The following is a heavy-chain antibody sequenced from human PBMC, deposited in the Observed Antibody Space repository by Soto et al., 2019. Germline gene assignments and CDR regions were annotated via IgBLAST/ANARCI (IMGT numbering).Heavy chain of an antibody. V-gene: IGHV4-4*02. J-gene: IGHJ6*02. CDR3: ARDPPIFGNPPRYYGLDV. CDR2: IYETGST. Sequence: KTSETLSLTCAVSGVSISSGNWWSWVRQPPGKGLEWIGEIYETGSTNYNPSLKSRVTISIDKSKNQFSLRLTSLTAADTAVYYCARDPPIFGNPPRYYGLDVWGQGTTVTVSS. D-gene: IGHD3-3*01. CDR1: GVSISSGNW.